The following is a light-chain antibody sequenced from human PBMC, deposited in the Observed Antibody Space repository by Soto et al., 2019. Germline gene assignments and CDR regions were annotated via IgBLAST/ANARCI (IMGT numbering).Light chain of an antibody. CDR1: TSDVGSYDY. J-gene: IGLJ1*01. CDR3: NSYTSSNTLV. CDR2: EVS. V-gene: IGLV2-14*01. Sequence: QSVLIQPPSVSGSPGQSVTISCAGTTSDVGSYDYVSWYQQHPGKAPKLMIYEVSNRPSGVSNRFSASKSGNTASLTISGLQAEDEADYYCNSYTSSNTLVFGTGTKVTVL.